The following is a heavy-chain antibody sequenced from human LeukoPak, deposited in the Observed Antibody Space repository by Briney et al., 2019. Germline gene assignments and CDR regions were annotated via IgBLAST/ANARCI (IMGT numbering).Heavy chain of an antibody. CDR2: INPNSGGT. D-gene: IGHD4-23*01. J-gene: IGHJ4*02. CDR3: ARDETTVVTRQFFVDFDY. CDR1: GYTFTGYY. V-gene: IGHV1-2*02. Sequence: GASVKVSCKASGYTFTGYYMHWVRQAPGQGLEWMGWINPNSGGTNYAQKFQGRVTMTRDTSISTAYMELSRLRSDDTAVYYCARDETTVVTRQFFVDFDYWGQGTLVTVSS.